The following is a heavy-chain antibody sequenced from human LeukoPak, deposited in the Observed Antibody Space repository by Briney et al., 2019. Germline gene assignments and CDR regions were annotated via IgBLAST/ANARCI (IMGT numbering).Heavy chain of an antibody. CDR2: ISGSGGST. D-gene: IGHD2-2*01. V-gene: IGHV3-23*01. Sequence: GGSLRLSCAASGFTFSSYAMSWVRQAPGKGLEWVSAISGSGGSTYYADSVKGRFTISRDNSKNTLYLQMNSLRAEDTAVYYCAKDSPSFLGYCSSTSCHGSWGQGTLVTVSS. CDR3: AKDSPSFLGYCSSTSCHGS. CDR1: GFTFSSYA. J-gene: IGHJ4*02.